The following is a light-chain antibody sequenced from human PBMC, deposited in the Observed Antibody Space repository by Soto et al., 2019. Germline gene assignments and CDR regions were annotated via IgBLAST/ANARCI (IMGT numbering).Light chain of an antibody. J-gene: IGKJ3*01. V-gene: IGKV3-11*01. CDR3: LQRSAWPRT. CDR2: DAS. CDR1: QNIDTY. Sequence: EIVLTQSPATLSLSPGERATLSCRASQNIDTYLDWYQQKPGQSPRLLIFDASSGATGTPARFSGSGSGTDFTLTISSLEPEDFAPYHCLQRSAWPRTFGPGTKVDIK.